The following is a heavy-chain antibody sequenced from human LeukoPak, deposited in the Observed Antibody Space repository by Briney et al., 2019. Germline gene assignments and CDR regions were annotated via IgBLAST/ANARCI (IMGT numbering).Heavy chain of an antibody. Sequence: SETLSLTCTVSGGSNSSGGYYWSWIRQHPGKGLEWIGYIYYSGSTYYNPSLKSRVTISVDTSNNEVSLKLSSVTAADTAVYYCARHGYCSGGSCYWDYWGQGTLVTVSS. D-gene: IGHD2-15*01. CDR1: GGSNSSGGYY. CDR2: IYYSGST. J-gene: IGHJ4*02. CDR3: ARHGYCSGGSCYWDY. V-gene: IGHV4-31*03.